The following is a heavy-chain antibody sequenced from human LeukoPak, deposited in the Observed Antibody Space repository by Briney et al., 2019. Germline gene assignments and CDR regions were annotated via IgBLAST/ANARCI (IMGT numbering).Heavy chain of an antibody. Sequence: GGSLRLSCVASGFPFSSYWMMWVGQAAGRGVEGVANIKQDGSKKSYVDSVKGRFTISRDNAKNSLYLQMNSLRAEDTAIYYCTRVGYIDEGIDYWGQGTLVTVSS. CDR2: IKQDGSKK. D-gene: IGHD5-24*01. J-gene: IGHJ4*02. V-gene: IGHV3-7*04. CDR1: GFPFSSYW. CDR3: TRVGYIDEGIDY.